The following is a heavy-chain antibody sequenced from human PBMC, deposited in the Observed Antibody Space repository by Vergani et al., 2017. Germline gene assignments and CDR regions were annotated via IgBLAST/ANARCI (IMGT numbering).Heavy chain of an antibody. CDR3: ARDLRGQIAAAGYYYYGMDV. J-gene: IGHJ6*02. D-gene: IGHD6-13*01. CDR1: GGSISSSSYY. Sequence: QLQLQESGPGLVKPSETLSLTCTVSGGSISSSSYYWGWIRQPPGKGLEWIGSIYYSGSTYYNPSLKSRVTISVDTSKNQFSLKLSSVTAADTAVYYCARDLRGQIAAAGYYYYGMDVWGQGTTVTVSS. CDR2: IYYSGST. V-gene: IGHV4-39*07.